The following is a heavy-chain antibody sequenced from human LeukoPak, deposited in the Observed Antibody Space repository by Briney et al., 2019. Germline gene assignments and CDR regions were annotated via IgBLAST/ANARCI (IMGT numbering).Heavy chain of an antibody. J-gene: IGHJ5*02. Sequence: SETLSLTCTVSGYSISSSYYWGWIRQPPGKGLERIGSIYHSGSTYYNPSLKSRVTISVDTSKNQFSLKLSSVTAADTAVYYCARFTTGWFDPWGQGTLVTVSS. CDR2: IYHSGST. CDR3: ARFTTGWFDP. CDR1: GYSISSSYY. V-gene: IGHV4-38-2*02. D-gene: IGHD3-22*01.